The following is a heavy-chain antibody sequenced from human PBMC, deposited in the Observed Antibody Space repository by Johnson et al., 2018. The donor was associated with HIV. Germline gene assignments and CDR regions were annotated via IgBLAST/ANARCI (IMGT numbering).Heavy chain of an antibody. D-gene: IGHD6-13*01. V-gene: IGHV3-33*06. Sequence: QVQLVESGGGVVQPGRSLRLSCAASGFTFSSYWMSWVRQAPGKGLEWVAVIWYDGGNKYFADSVKARFTISRDNSKNTLYLQMSSLRAEDTAVYYCAKPAAAARDALDIWGQGTMVSLPS. CDR2: IWYDGGNK. CDR1: GFTFSSYW. J-gene: IGHJ3*02. CDR3: AKPAAAARDALDI.